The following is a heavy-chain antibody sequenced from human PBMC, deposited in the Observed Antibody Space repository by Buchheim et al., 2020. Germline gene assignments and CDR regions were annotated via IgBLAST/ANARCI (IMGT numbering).Heavy chain of an antibody. D-gene: IGHD2-2*01. CDR1: GFTFSSYG. CDR2: IYHSGST. V-gene: IGHV4-4*02. CDR3: ATILGGCSSTSCYLLH. J-gene: IGHJ4*02. Sequence: QVQLVESGGGVVQPGRSLRLSCAASGFTFSSYGMHWVRQPPGKGLEWIGEIYHSGSTNYNPSLKSRVTISVDKSKNEFSLKLSSVTAADTAVYYCATILGGCSSTSCYLLHWGQGTL.